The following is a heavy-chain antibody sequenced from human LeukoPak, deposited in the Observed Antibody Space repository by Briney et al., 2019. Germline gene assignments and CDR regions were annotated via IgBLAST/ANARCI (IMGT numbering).Heavy chain of an antibody. Sequence: ASVEVSCKASGYTFTNYYIYWVRQAPGQGLEWMGMINPSSGSTTYAQNFQGRVTMTRDTSTSTVYMELSSLRSKDTAVYYCARGYDDGSGYSLDYWGQGTLVTVSA. V-gene: IGHV1-46*01. D-gene: IGHD3-22*01. J-gene: IGHJ4*02. CDR3: ARGYDDGSGYSLDY. CDR1: GYTFTNYY. CDR2: INPSSGST.